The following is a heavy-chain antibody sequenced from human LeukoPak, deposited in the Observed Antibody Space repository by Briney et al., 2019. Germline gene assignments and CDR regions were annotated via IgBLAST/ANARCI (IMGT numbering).Heavy chain of an antibody. J-gene: IGHJ4*02. V-gene: IGHV3-30*04. CDR1: GFTFSTYP. CDR2: ISSDRSNK. Sequence: GGSLTLPCAPSGFTFSTYPMHGLRPAPPKGLEWVAVISSDRSNKYYADSVKGRLTIYRDNCKNTVYLQMSSLRAEDTAVYYCARGLGYCSSTSCQIDYWGQGTLVTVSS. CDR3: ARGLGYCSSTSCQIDY. D-gene: IGHD2-2*01.